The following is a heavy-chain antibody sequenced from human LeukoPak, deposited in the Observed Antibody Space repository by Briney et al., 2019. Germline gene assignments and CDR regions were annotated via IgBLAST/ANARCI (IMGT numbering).Heavy chain of an antibody. Sequence: ASVKVSCKASGYTFTSYGISWVRQAPGQGLEWMGWISAYNGNTNYAQKLQGRVTITTDTSTSTAYMELRSLRSDDTAVYYCARDRGFGELLSFDYWGQGTLVTVSS. CDR3: ARDRGFGELLSFDY. J-gene: IGHJ4*02. V-gene: IGHV1-18*01. CDR2: ISAYNGNT. D-gene: IGHD3-10*01. CDR1: GYTFTSYG.